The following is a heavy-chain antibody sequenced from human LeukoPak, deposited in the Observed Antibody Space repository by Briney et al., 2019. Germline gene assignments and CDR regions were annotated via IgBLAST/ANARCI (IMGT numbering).Heavy chain of an antibody. J-gene: IGHJ4*02. Sequence: SETLSLTCADYGGSFSGYYWGWIRQPPGKGLEWIGSIYHSGSTYYNPSLKSRVTISADTSKNQFSLKLSSVTAADTAVYYCARGRTYYDFWSGYPYFDYWGQGTPVTVSS. CDR1: GGSFSGYY. CDR2: IYHSGST. CDR3: ARGRTYYDFWSGYPYFDY. D-gene: IGHD3-3*01. V-gene: IGHV4-34*01.